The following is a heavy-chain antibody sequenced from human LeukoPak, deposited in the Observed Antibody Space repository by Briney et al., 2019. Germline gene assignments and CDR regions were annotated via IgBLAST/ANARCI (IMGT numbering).Heavy chain of an antibody. CDR2: IRSKAYGGTT. D-gene: IGHD7-27*01. Sequence: PGGSLRLSCTASGFTFGDYAMSWVRQAPGKGLEWVGFIRSKAYGGTTEYAASVKGRFTISRDDSKSIAYLQMNSLKTEDTAVYYCTRVFKLGSGFGAFDIWGQGTMVTVSS. CDR3: TRVFKLGSGFGAFDI. V-gene: IGHV3-49*04. CDR1: GFTFGDYA. J-gene: IGHJ3*02.